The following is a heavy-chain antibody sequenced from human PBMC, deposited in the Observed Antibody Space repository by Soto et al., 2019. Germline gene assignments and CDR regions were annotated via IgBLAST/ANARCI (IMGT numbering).Heavy chain of an antibody. CDR3: AKDLHNVIVVVINSFDY. J-gene: IGHJ4*02. CDR2: ISGSGGST. CDR1: GFTFSSYA. V-gene: IGHV3-23*01. D-gene: IGHD3-22*01. Sequence: PGGSLRLSCAASGFTFSSYAMSWVRQAPGKGLEWVSAISGSGGSTYYADSVKGRFTISRDNSKNTLYLQMNSLRAEDTAVYYCAKDLHNVIVVVINSFDYCGQGPLVTVYS.